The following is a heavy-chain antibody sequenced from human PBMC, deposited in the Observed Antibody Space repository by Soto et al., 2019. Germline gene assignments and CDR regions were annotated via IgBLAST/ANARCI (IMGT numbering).Heavy chain of an antibody. J-gene: IGHJ6*02. CDR1: GYTFTSYY. CDR2: INPNSGGT. D-gene: IGHD6-6*01. V-gene: IGHV1-2*02. Sequence: GASVKVSCKASGYTFTSYYMHWVRQAPGQGLEWMGWINPNSGGTNYAQKFQGRFTISRDNAKNSLYMQMNSLRAEDTALYYCAKDLIAARPYYYYGMDVWGQGTTVTVSS. CDR3: AKDLIAARPYYYYGMDV.